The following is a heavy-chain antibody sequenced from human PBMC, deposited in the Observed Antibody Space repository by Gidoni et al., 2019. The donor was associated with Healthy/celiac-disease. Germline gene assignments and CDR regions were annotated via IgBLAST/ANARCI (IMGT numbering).Heavy chain of an antibody. CDR2: INTNSGGT. CDR3: AKGRFGSSWPSLDY. D-gene: IGHD6-13*01. Sequence: QVQLVQSGAAVKKHGASVKVSCKASGYTFTGYYMHWVRQAPGQGLEWMGRINTNSGGTNYAQKFQGRVTMTRDTSISTAYMELSRLRSDDTAVYYCAKGRFGSSWPSLDYWGQGTLVTVSS. J-gene: IGHJ4*02. CDR1: GYTFTGYY. V-gene: IGHV1-2*06.